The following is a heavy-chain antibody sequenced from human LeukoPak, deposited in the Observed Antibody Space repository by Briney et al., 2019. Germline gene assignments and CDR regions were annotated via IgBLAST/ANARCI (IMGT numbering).Heavy chain of an antibody. CDR3: ARSRGYNYGYWGYFDY. CDR1: GFIFSTYA. CDR2: ISLDGRNE. D-gene: IGHD5-18*01. V-gene: IGHV3-30*04. J-gene: IGHJ4*02. Sequence: GRSLRLSCAASGFIFSTYAMHWVRQAPGKGLEWVAVISLDGRNEYYADSVKGRFPISRDKSKNTLYLQMNSLRAEDTTVYDCARSRGYNYGYWGYFDYWGQGALVTVSS.